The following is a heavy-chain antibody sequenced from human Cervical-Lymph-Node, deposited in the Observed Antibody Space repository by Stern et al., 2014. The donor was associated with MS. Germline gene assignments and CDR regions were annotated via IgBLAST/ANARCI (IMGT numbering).Heavy chain of an antibody. CDR2: IHYRGST. D-gene: IGHD2-2*01. CDR3: ARRKASDYQDAFDV. V-gene: IGHV4-31*03. J-gene: IGHJ3*01. CDR1: GGSITSGGNS. Sequence: VQLEESGPGLIKPSQTLSLTCIVSGGSITSGGNSWTWIRQPPGKGLEWIGDIHYRGSTNSNPSLQRRVPISRDTSKNQFSLQLSSVTAADAAVYYCARRKASDYQDAFDVWGQGTLVTVSS.